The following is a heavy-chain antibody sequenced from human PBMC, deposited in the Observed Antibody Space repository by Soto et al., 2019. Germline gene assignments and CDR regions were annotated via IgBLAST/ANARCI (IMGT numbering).Heavy chain of an antibody. CDR3: ARVSREYYGSVSYSPFGY. CDR2: IIPIFGTA. Sequence: SVKVSCKASGGTFSSYAISWVRQAPGQGLEWMGGIIPIFGTANYAQKFQGRVTITADESTSTAYMELSSLRSEDTAVYYCARVSREYYGSVSYSPFGYWGQGTLLTVSS. CDR1: GGTFSSYA. J-gene: IGHJ4*02. D-gene: IGHD3-10*01. V-gene: IGHV1-69*13.